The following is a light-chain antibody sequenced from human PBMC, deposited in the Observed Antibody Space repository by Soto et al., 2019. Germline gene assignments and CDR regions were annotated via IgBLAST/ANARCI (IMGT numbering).Light chain of an antibody. J-gene: IGKJ1*01. Sequence: DIQMTQSPSSLSASVGDRVTITCRASQSISSYLNWYQQKPGKAPNLLIYAASSLQSGVPSRFSGSGSGTDFTLTITGLQPDDSATYYCQQYSSYYRQFGQGTK. V-gene: IGKV1-39*01. CDR3: QQYSSYYRQ. CDR1: QSISSY. CDR2: AAS.